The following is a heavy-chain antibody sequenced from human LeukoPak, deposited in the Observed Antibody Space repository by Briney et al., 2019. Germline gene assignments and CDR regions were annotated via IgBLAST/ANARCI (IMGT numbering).Heavy chain of an antibody. Sequence: ASVKVSCKASGGTFSSYAISWVRQAPGQGLEWMGGIIPIFGTANYAQKFQGRVTMTRDTSISTAYMELSRLRSDDTAVYYCARVVVVTGSRYFDLWGRGTLVTVSS. V-gene: IGHV1-69*05. CDR3: ARVVVVTGSRYFDL. D-gene: IGHD2-21*02. CDR1: GGTFSSYA. J-gene: IGHJ2*01. CDR2: IIPIFGTA.